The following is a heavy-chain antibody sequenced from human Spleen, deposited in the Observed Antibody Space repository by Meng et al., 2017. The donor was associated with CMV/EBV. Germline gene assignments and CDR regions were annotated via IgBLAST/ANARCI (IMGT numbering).Heavy chain of an antibody. Sequence: ASVKVSCKASGYTFNGYYMHWVRQAPGQGLEWMGWINPNSGGTNYAQKFQGRVTLTRDTSISTAYMELSRLRSDDTAVYYCARDSDSSGYYYSFDYWGQGTLVTVSS. D-gene: IGHD3-22*01. V-gene: IGHV1-2*02. CDR2: INPNSGGT. J-gene: IGHJ4*02. CDR1: GYTFNGYY. CDR3: ARDSDSSGYYYSFDY.